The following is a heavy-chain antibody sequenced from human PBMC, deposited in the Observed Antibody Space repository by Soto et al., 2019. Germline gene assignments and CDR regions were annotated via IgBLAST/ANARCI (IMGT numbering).Heavy chain of an antibody. CDR2: ISGSGGST. J-gene: IGHJ4*02. CDR1: EFTFSSYA. Sequence: GGSLRLSIAASEFTFSSYAMSWVRQAPGKGLEWVSAISGSGGSTYYADSVKGRFTISRDNSKNTLYLQMNSLRAEDTAVYYCAKDPRITMIVVVITDPGYFDYWGQGTLVTVSS. V-gene: IGHV3-23*01. CDR3: AKDPRITMIVVVITDPGYFDY. D-gene: IGHD3-22*01.